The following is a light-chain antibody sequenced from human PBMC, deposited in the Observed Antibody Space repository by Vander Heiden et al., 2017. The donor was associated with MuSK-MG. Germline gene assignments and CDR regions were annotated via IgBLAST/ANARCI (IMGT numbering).Light chain of an antibody. J-gene: IGKJ4*01. CDR2: DAS. Sequence: EIVLTQSPATLSLSPGERATLSCRASQSVSSYLAWYQQKPGQAPRLLIYDASNRANGIPDRFSGSGYGKDFTLTSSSREHEDFAVYYWQQRSNSITFGGGTKVEIK. V-gene: IGKV3-11*01. CDR1: QSVSSY. CDR3: QQRSNSIT.